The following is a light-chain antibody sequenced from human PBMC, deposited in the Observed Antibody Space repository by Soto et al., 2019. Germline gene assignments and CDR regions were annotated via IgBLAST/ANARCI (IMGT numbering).Light chain of an antibody. CDR2: DAS. CDR1: QGISNA. CDR3: QQFHNYPVS. Sequence: AIQLTQSPSSLSASVGDRVTITCRASQGISNALAWYQQKPGEAPKLLIDDASNLGNGVPSRFSGSGSGTDFSLTIDSLQPEDFATYYCQQFHNYPVSFGGGTKVEIK. J-gene: IGKJ4*01. V-gene: IGKV1D-13*01.